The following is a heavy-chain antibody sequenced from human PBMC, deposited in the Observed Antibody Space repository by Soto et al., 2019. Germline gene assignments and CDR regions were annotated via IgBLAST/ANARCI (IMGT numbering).Heavy chain of an antibody. CDR1: GFTFSTYN. J-gene: IGHJ5*02. CDR3: ARDRPHSWLDP. D-gene: IGHD4-4*01. CDR2: IDILGTGT. V-gene: IGHV3-74*03. Sequence: GGSLRLSCAASGFTFSTYNMNWVRQAPGKGLEWVSVIDILGTGTEYADSVKGRFTISRDNAKNTIYLQMNSLRVEDTAVYYCARDRPHSWLDPWGQGTLVTVSS.